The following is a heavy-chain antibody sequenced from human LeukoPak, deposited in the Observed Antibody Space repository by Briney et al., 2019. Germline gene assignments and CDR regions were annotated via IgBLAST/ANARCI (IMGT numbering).Heavy chain of an antibody. J-gene: IGHJ6*03. D-gene: IGHD6-19*01. V-gene: IGHV3-21*04. CDR3: ARAVAVAGWDYYYYMDV. Sequence: GGSLRLSCAASGFTFSSYSMNWVRQAPGKGLEWVSSISSSSSYIYYADSVKGRFTISRDNAKNSLYLQMNSLRAEDTALYYCARAVAVAGWDYYYYMDVWGKGTTVTVSS. CDR2: ISSSSSYI. CDR1: GFTFSSYS.